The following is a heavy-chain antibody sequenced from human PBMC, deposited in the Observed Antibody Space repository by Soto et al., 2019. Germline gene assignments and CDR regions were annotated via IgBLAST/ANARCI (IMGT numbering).Heavy chain of an antibody. CDR1: VYTFTSNY. V-gene: IGHV1-46*01. D-gene: IGHD2-21*02. Sequence: GASVKVSCKASVYTFTSNYMHWVRQATGQGLEWMGIINPSGGSTSYAQKFQGRVTMTRDTSTSTVYMELSSLRSEDTAVYYCARDRAHVVVTATDAFDIWGQGTMVTVSS. J-gene: IGHJ3*02. CDR2: INPSGGST. CDR3: ARDRAHVVVTATDAFDI.